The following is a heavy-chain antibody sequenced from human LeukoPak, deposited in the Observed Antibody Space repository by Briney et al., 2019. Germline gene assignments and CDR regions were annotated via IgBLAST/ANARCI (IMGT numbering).Heavy chain of an antibody. CDR3: ATMGPPYGDHVGYFDY. V-gene: IGHV3-48*03. CDR2: ISSSGSTI. D-gene: IGHD4-17*01. Sequence: GGSLRLSCAASGFTFSSYEMNWVRQAPGKGLEWVSYISSSGSTIYYADSVKGRFTISRDNAKNSLYLQMYSLRAEDTAVYYCATMGPPYGDHVGYFDYWGQGTLVTVSS. CDR1: GFTFSSYE. J-gene: IGHJ4*02.